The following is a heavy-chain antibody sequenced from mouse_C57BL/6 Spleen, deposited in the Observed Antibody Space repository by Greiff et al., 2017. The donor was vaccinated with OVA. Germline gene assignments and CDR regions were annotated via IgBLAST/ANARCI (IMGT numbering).Heavy chain of an antibody. D-gene: IGHD1-1*01. Sequence: VQRVESGAELMKPGASVKLSCKATGYTFTGYWIEWVKQRPGHGLEWIGEILPGSGSTNYNEKFKGKATFTADTSSNTAYMQLSSLTTEDSAIYYCARRILITTVVATFYYFDYWGQGTTLTVSS. J-gene: IGHJ2*01. CDR2: ILPGSGST. CDR3: ARRILITTVVATFYYFDY. V-gene: IGHV1-9*01. CDR1: GYTFTGYW.